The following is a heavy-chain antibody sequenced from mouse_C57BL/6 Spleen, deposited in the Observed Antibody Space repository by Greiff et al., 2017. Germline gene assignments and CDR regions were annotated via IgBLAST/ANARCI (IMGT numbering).Heavy chain of an antibody. CDR3: ARGGVLRPGYFDY. D-gene: IGHD1-1*01. Sequence: QVQLQQSGPELVKPGASVKISCKASGYAFSSSWMNWVKQRPGKGLEWIGRIYPGDGDTNYNGKFKGKATLTADKSSSTAYMQLSSLTSEDAAVYYCARGGVLRPGYFDYWGQGTTLTVSS. V-gene: IGHV1-82*01. CDR1: GYAFSSSW. J-gene: IGHJ2*01. CDR2: IYPGDGDT.